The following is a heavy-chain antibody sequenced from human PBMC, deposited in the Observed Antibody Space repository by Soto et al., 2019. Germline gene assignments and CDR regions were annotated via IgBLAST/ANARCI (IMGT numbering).Heavy chain of an antibody. CDR2: ISAYNGNT. J-gene: IGHJ4*02. CDR3: ARDSGRSGSYSGY. V-gene: IGHV1-18*01. Sequence: QVHLVQSGAEVTKPGASVRVSCKASGYTFTTYGINWVRQAPGQGLEWMGWISAYNGNTNYAQKLQGRVTMTTDTSTSTAYMEQRSLRSDDKAVYYGARDSGRSGSYSGYWGQGTLVTVSS. D-gene: IGHD1-26*01. CDR1: GYTFTTYG.